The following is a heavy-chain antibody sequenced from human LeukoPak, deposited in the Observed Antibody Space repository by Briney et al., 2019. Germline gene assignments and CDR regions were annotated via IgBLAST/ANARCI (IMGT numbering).Heavy chain of an antibody. CDR2: IYYREST. J-gene: IGHJ4*02. V-gene: IGHV4-59*01. CDR3: ARGRDHPDY. Sequence: SETLSLTCTVSGGSISSYYWSWIRQPPGKSLEWIGYIYYRESTIDNPSLKSRVTMSVDTSKNQFSLKLHSVTAADTAVYYCARGRDHPDYWGQGTLVTVSS. D-gene: IGHD2-21*02. CDR1: GGSISSYY.